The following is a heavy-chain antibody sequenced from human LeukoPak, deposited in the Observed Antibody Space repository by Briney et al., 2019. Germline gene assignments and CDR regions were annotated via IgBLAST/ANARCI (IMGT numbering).Heavy chain of an antibody. CDR1: GYSISSGYY. J-gene: IGHJ4*02. D-gene: IGHD3-22*01. Sequence: SETLSLTCTVSGYSISSGYYWGWIRQPPGKGLEWIGSIHYSARIYYNPSLKSRLTISPDTSKNQFSLKLTSVTAADTAVYYCARGPSPYYYDSSGYYYWGQGTLVTVSS. CDR3: ARGPSPYYYDSSGYYY. V-gene: IGHV4-38-2*02. CDR2: IHYSARI.